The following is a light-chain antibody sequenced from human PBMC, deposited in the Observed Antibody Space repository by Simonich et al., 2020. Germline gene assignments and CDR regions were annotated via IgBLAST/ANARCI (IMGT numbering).Light chain of an antibody. CDR1: QGISSY. CDR2: AAS. J-gene: IGKJ5*01. CDR3: QQYYSYPIT. V-gene: IGKV1-8*01. Sequence: AIRMTQSPSSLSASTGDRVTLTCRASQGISSYLSWYQQKPGKAPKLLIYAASTLKSGVPSRFSGSGSGTDFTLTISCLQSEDFATYYCQQYYSYPITFGQGTRLEIK.